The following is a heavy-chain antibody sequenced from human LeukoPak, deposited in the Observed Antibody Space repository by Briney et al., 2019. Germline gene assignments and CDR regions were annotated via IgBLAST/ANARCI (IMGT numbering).Heavy chain of an antibody. CDR2: IKQDGSEK. CDR1: GFTFSSYW. D-gene: IGHD1-26*01. V-gene: IGHV3-7*04. CDR3: ARDVESVGAINDY. Sequence: GGSLRLSCAASGFTFSSYWMSWVRQAPGKGLEWVANIKQDGSEKYYVDSVKGRFTISRDNAKNALYLQMNSLRAEDTAVYYCARDVESVGAINDYWGQGTLVTVSS. J-gene: IGHJ4*02.